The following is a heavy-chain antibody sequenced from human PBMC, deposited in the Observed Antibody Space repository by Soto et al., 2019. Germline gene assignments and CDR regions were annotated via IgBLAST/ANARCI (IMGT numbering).Heavy chain of an antibody. CDR2: IYYSGST. Sequence: SETLSLTCTVSGGPISRGGYYWSWIRQHPGKGLEWIGYIYYSGSTYYNPSLKSRVTISVDTSKNQFSLKLSSVTAADTAVYYCARIAYYDSSGYYDEDAFDIWGQETMVTVSS. D-gene: IGHD3-22*01. CDR3: ARIAYYDSSGYYDEDAFDI. J-gene: IGHJ3*02. CDR1: GGPISRGGYY. V-gene: IGHV4-31*03.